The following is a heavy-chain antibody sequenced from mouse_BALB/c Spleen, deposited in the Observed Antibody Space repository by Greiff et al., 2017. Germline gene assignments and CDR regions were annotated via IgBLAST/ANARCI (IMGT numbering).Heavy chain of an antibody. Sequence: EVQLHQSGAELVKPGASVKLSCTASGFNIKDTYMHWVKQRPEQGLEWIGRIDPANGNTKYDPKFQGKATITADTSSNTAYLQLSSLTSEDTAVYYCARGDYDAFPYWGQGTLVTVSA. CDR1: GFNIKDTY. V-gene: IGHV14-3*02. D-gene: IGHD2-4*01. J-gene: IGHJ3*01. CDR2: IDPANGNT. CDR3: ARGDYDAFPY.